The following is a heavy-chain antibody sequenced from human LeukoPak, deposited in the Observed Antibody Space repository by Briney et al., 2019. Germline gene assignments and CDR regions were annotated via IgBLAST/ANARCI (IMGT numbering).Heavy chain of an antibody. D-gene: IGHD3-22*01. V-gene: IGHV4-34*01. CDR1: GGSFSGYY. CDR3: AREDGSGYYGY. J-gene: IGHJ4*02. Sequence: SETLSLTCAVYGGSFSGYYWSWIRQPPGKGLEWIGEINHSGSTNYNPSLKSRVTISVDTSKNQFSLKLSSVTAADTAVYYCAREDGSGYYGYWGQGTLVTVSS. CDR2: INHSGST.